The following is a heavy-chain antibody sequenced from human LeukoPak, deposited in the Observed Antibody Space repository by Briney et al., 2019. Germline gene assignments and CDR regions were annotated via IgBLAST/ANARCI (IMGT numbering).Heavy chain of an antibody. CDR2: IRYDGSNK. V-gene: IGHV3-30*02. CDR1: GFTFSSYG. J-gene: IGHJ4*02. Sequence: GGSLRLSCAASGFTFSSYGMHWVRQAPGKGLEWVAFIRYDGSNKYYADSVKGRFTISRDNSKNTLYLQKNSLRAEDTAVYYCAKNNYYGSGSYHFDYWGQGTLVTVSS. CDR3: AKNNYYGSGSYHFDY. D-gene: IGHD3-10*01.